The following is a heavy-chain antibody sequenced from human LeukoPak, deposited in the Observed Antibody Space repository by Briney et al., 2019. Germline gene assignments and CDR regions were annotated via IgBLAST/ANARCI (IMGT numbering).Heavy chain of an antibody. D-gene: IGHD1-26*01. CDR2: IWYDGSNK. CDR3: ASTWERLVYYYGMDV. Sequence: PGGSLRLSCAASGFTFSSYGMHWVRQAPGKGLEWVAVIWYDGSNKYYADSVKGRFTISRDNSKNTLYLQMNSRRAEATAVYYCASTWERLVYYYGMDVWGQGTTVTVSS. CDR1: GFTFSSYG. V-gene: IGHV3-33*01. J-gene: IGHJ6*02.